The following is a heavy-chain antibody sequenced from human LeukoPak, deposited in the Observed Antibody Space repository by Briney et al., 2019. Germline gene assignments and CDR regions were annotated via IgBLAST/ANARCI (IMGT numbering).Heavy chain of an antibody. D-gene: IGHD5-18*01. CDR2: INNDGSST. CDR1: GFTFTHHW. CDR3: ARPRRIQLWFDY. Sequence: GGSLRLSCVASGFTFTHHWMHWVRQAPGKGLVCVSRINNDGSSTSYADSVKGRFTISRDNAKNTLYLQMNSLRAEDTAVYYCARPRRIQLWFDYWGQGTLVTVSS. J-gene: IGHJ4*02. V-gene: IGHV3-74*01.